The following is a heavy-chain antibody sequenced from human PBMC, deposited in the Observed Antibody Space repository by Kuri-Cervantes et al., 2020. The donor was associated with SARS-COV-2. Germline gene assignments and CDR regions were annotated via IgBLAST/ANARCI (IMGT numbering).Heavy chain of an antibody. Sequence: LSLTCAASGFTFSSYAMHWVRQAPGKGLEYVSAISSNGGSTYYADSVKGRFTISRDNSKNTLYLQMGSLRAEDMAVYYCARAGYSSGWYPPNWFDPWGQGTLVTVSS. CDR2: ISSNGGST. D-gene: IGHD6-19*01. V-gene: IGHV3-64*02. CDR3: ARAGYSSGWYPPNWFDP. J-gene: IGHJ5*02. CDR1: GFTFSSYA.